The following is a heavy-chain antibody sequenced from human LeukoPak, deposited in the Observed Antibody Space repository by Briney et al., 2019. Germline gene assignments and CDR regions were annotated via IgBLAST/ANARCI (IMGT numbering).Heavy chain of an antibody. D-gene: IGHD2-8*01. V-gene: IGHV3-13*04. Sequence: GGSLRLSCAASGSTFSSYDMHWVRQGTGKGLEWVSVIGTAGDTYYPGSVKGRFAISRENDKNSLYLQMNSLRAGDTAVYYCARSEAHGYRYFDLWGRGTLVTVSS. CDR3: ARSEAHGYRYFDL. J-gene: IGHJ2*01. CDR2: IGTAGDT. CDR1: GSTFSSYD.